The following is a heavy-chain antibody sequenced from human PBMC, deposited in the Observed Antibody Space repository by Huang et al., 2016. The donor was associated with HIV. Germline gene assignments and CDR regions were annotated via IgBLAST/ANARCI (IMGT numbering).Heavy chain of an antibody. J-gene: IGHJ3*02. CDR1: GGSISRSSYY. V-gene: IGHV4-39*01. D-gene: IGHD2-2*01. CDR2: IYYSGST. CDR3: ARHMDCSSSSCLAGGHERGPFDM. Sequence: QLQLQESGPGLVKPSETLSLTCSVSGGSISRSSYYWGWIRQPPGKGLEWIGCIYYSGSTFYNPSLKSRVTISVDTSKNQFSRRLSSVTAADTSVYYCARHMDCSSSSCLAGGHERGPFDMWGQGTMVTVSS.